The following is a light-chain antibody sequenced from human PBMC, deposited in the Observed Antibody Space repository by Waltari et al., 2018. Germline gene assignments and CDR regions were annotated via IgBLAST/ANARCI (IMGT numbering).Light chain of an antibody. Sequence: QSVLTQPPSVSGAPGQRVTIPCTGSSSNIGAGYDVHWYQQLPGTSPKCLSYGNSNRPSGVPDRFSGSKSGTSASLAITGLQAEDEADYYCQSYDSSLSGSWVFGGGTKLTVL. CDR3: QSYDSSLSGSWV. CDR2: GNS. CDR1: SSNIGAGYD. J-gene: IGLJ3*02. V-gene: IGLV1-40*01.